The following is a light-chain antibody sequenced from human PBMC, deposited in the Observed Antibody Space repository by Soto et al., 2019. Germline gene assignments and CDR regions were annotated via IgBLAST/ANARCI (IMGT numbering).Light chain of an antibody. V-gene: IGKV3-15*01. CDR3: QQCDNWPRT. CDR2: GAS. Sequence: EIVLTQSPGTLSLSPGERATLSCRASQSIRSNYLAWYQQKPGQAPRFLIYGASTRATGIPARFSGSGSGTEFTLTISSLQSEDFAVYYCQQCDNWPRTFGQGTKVDIK. J-gene: IGKJ1*01. CDR1: QSIRSN.